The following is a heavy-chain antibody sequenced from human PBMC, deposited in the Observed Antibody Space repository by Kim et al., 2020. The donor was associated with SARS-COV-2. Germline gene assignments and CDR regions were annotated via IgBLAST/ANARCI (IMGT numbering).Heavy chain of an antibody. CDR2: INHSGST. V-gene: IGHV4-34*01. D-gene: IGHD6-13*01. CDR1: GGSFSGYY. CDR3: ARKRIAAASPFDY. Sequence: SETLSLTCAVYGGSFSGYYWSWIRQPPGKGLEWIGEINHSGSTNYNPSLKSRVTISVDTSKNQFSLKLSSVTAADTAVYYCARKRIAAASPFDYWGQGTLVTVSS. J-gene: IGHJ4*02.